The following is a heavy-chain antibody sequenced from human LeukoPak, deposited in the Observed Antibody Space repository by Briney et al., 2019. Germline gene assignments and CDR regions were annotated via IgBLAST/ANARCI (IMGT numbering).Heavy chain of an antibody. D-gene: IGHD6-19*01. V-gene: IGHV4-59*08. CDR3: ASNSYSSGFLGDAFDI. J-gene: IGHJ3*02. CDR2: IYYSGST. CDR1: GGSISSYY. Sequence: SETLSLTCTVSGGSISSYYWSWIRQPPGKGLEWIGYIYYSGSTNYNPSLKSRVTISVDTSKNQFSLKLSSVTAADTAVYYCASNSYSSGFLGDAFDIWGQGTMVTVSS.